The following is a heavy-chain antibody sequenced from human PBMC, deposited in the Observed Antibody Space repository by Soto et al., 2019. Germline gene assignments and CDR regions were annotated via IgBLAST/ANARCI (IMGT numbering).Heavy chain of an antibody. D-gene: IGHD1-26*01. J-gene: IGHJ4*02. Sequence: QITLKESGPTLVKPTQTLTLTCTFSGFSLTTDRVGVGWIRQPPGEALEWLAVIYWDDSKTYRPSLEGRLTITKDTSKHQVALTMTNMDSLDTATYYCAHASGGRSLYRGKGTLVTVSS. V-gene: IGHV2-5*02. CDR2: IYWDDSK. CDR1: GFSLTTDRVG. CDR3: AHASGGRSLY.